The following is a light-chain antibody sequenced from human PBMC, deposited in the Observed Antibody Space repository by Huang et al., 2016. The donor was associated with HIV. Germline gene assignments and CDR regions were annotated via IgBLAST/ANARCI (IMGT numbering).Light chain of an antibody. CDR1: QSLLHSHGYNY. CDR2: LSS. J-gene: IGKJ5*01. CDR3: MQALQTPRT. Sequence: IVITQSPLSLPVTPGEPASIPCRSSQSLLHSHGYNYLDWYVQKPGQAQQLLISLSSNRASGVPDRFSASGSVTDFTLKISRVQAEDVGVYFCMQALQTPRTFGQGTRLEIK. V-gene: IGKV2-28*01.